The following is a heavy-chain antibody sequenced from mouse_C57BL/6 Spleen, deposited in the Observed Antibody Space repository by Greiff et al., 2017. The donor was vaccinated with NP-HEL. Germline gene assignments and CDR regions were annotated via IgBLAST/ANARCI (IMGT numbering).Heavy chain of an antibody. Sequence: QVQLQQSGPGLVAPSQSLSITCTVSGFSLTSYAISWVRQPPGKGLEWLGVIWPGGGTTYNSALKSRLSISKDNSKSQVFLKMNSLQTDDTARYYCARKGDCDVEYYAMDYWGQGTSVTVSS. J-gene: IGHJ4*01. CDR2: IWPGGGT. CDR1: GFSLTSYA. V-gene: IGHV2-9-1*01. CDR3: ARKGDCDVEYYAMDY.